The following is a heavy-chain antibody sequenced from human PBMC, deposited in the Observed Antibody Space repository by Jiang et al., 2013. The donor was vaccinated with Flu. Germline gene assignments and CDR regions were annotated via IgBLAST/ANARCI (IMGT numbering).Heavy chain of an antibody. CDR1: GYSFTTYW. CDR3: GRIIGGGNSLLY. CDR2: IYVGDSDA. D-gene: IGHD4-23*01. V-gene: IGHV5-51*01. Sequence: LKISCKDPGYSFTTYWIGWVRQMPGKGLEWLGVIYVGDSDARYSPSFQGQVSISVDKSINTAYLHWSSLKASDTAIYYCGRIIGGGNSLLYWGQGTLVTVSS. J-gene: IGHJ4*02.